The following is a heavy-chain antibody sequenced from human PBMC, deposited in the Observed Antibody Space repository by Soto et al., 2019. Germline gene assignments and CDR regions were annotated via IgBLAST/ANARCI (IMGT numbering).Heavy chain of an antibody. CDR2: ISGSGGST. Sequence: GGSLRLSCAASGFTFSSYAMSWVRQAPGKGLEWVSAISGSGGSTYYADSVKGRFTISRDNSKNTLYLQMNSLRAEDTAVDYCAKDVEFVVVPAAIDYWGQGTLVTVSS. CDR1: GFTFSSYA. V-gene: IGHV3-23*01. CDR3: AKDVEFVVVPAAIDY. J-gene: IGHJ4*02. D-gene: IGHD2-2*01.